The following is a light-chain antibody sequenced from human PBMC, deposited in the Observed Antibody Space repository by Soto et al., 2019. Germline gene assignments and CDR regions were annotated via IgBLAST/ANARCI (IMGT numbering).Light chain of an antibody. J-gene: IGLJ2*01. Sequence: QSALTQPASVSGSPGQSITISCTGSSSDVGGYHYVSWYQQYPGEAPKLVMSEVNNRPSGVSSRFSGSKSGNTASLTISGLQAEDEADYYCCSYTTTNTVVFGGGTKLTVL. V-gene: IGLV2-14*01. CDR3: CSYTTTNTVV. CDR2: EVN. CDR1: SSDVGGYHY.